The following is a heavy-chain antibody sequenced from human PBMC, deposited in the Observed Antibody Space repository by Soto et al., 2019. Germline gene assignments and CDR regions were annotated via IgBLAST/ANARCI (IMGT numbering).Heavy chain of an antibody. J-gene: IGHJ4*02. CDR2: ISGSGGST. V-gene: IGHV3-23*01. CDR1: GFTFSSYA. D-gene: IGHD6-13*01. CDR3: AGRSGWSPKVNYFDY. Sequence: GGSLRLSCAASGFTFSSYAMSWVRQAPGKGLEWVSAISGSGGSTYYADSVKGRFTISRDNSKNTLYLQMNSLRAEDTAVYYCAGRSGWSPKVNYFDYWGQGTLVTVSS.